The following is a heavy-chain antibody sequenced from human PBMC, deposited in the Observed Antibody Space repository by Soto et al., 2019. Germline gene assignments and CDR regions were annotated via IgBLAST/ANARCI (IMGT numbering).Heavy chain of an antibody. Sequence: GGSLRLSCTASGFTFGDYAMSWFRQAPGKGLEWVGFIRSKAYGGTTEYAASVKGRFTISRDDSKSIAYLQMNSLKTEDTAVYYCTRDLLGLRSDYYYYGMDVWGQGTTVTVSS. J-gene: IGHJ6*02. D-gene: IGHD4-17*01. CDR1: GFTFGDYA. CDR2: IRSKAYGGTT. V-gene: IGHV3-49*03. CDR3: TRDLLGLRSDYYYYGMDV.